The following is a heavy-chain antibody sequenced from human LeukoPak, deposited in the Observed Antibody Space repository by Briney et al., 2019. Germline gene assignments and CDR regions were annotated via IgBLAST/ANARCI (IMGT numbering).Heavy chain of an antibody. CDR2: INHSGST. V-gene: IGHV4-34*01. D-gene: IGHD2-15*01. CDR3: ARRTLGCSGGSCYNWFDP. CDR1: GGSFSGYY. J-gene: IGHJ5*02. Sequence: SETLSLTCAVYGGSFSGYYWSWIRQPPGKGLEWIGEINHSGSTNYNPSLKSRVTISVDTSKNQFSLKLSSVTAADTAVYYCARRTLGCSGGSCYNWFDPWGQGTLVTVSS.